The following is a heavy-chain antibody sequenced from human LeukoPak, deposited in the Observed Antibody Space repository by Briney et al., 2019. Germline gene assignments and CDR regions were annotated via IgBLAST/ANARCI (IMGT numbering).Heavy chain of an antibody. CDR1: GFIFRSYA. V-gene: IGHV3-23*01. Sequence: GGSLRLSCAASGFIFRSYAMSWVRQAPGKGLEWVSSISSSGGRTFYADSVKGRATISRDSSKNVLYLQVNSLRAEDTAVFYCANYYYDKSGYKNWGQGTLVTVSS. J-gene: IGHJ4*02. CDR2: ISSSGGRT. CDR3: ANYYYDKSGYKN. D-gene: IGHD3-22*01.